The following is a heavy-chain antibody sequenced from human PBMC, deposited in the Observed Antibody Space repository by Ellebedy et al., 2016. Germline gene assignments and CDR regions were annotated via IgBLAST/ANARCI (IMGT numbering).Heavy chain of an antibody. CDR1: GGSISSYY. CDR3: ASSDGWDYYFDY. V-gene: IGHV4-59*12. Sequence: SETLSLXXTVSGGSISSYYWSWIRQPPGKGLEWIGYIYYSGSTNYNPSLKSRVTISVDTSKNQFSLKLSSVTAADTAVYYCASSDGWDYYFDYWGQGTLVTVSS. CDR2: IYYSGST. D-gene: IGHD3-10*01. J-gene: IGHJ4*02.